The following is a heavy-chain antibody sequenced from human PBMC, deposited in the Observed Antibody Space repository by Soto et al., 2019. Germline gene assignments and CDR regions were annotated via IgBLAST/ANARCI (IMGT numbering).Heavy chain of an antibody. CDR3: ARGHFDSRGYSNALDY. D-gene: IGHD3-22*01. J-gene: IGHJ4*02. CDR1: GGSISSGDYY. Sequence: SETVSLTCTVAGGSISSGDYYWSWIRQPPGKGLEWIGFIHYNGRTDSSPSLKSRVTISLDMSKNHVSLILKSVNIADSAIYYCARGHFDSRGYSNALDYWGQGIQVTVSS. CDR2: IHYNGRT. V-gene: IGHV4-61*03.